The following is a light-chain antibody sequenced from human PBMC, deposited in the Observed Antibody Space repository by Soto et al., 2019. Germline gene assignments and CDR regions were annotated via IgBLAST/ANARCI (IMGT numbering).Light chain of an antibody. V-gene: IGKV3-15*01. CDR1: HSVATN. Sequence: EIVISRYSSILPGSHGDRATXSCRASHSVATNVAWYQQRPGQAPRLLIYGASNRALGLPARFSGSGSGTEFTLTISSLQSEDFAVYYCQQYSSSPQTFGQGTKVEIK. J-gene: IGKJ1*01. CDR3: QQYSSSPQT. CDR2: GAS.